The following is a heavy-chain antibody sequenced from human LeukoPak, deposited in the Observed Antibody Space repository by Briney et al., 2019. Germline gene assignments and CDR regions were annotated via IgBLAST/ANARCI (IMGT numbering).Heavy chain of an antibody. Sequence: PSETLSLTCTVSGGSISSSSYYWGWIRQPPGKGLEWIGSIYYSGGTYYNPSLKSRVTISVDTSKNQYSLKLSSVTAADTAVYYCARRTYYDFWSGYHSSFDYWGQGTPVTVSS. V-gene: IGHV4-39*01. J-gene: IGHJ4*02. CDR1: GGSISSSSYY. CDR3: ARRTYYDFWSGYHSSFDY. D-gene: IGHD3-3*01. CDR2: IYYSGGT.